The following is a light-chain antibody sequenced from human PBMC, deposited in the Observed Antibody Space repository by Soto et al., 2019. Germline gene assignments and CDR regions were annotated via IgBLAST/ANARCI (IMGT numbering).Light chain of an antibody. V-gene: IGKV1-5*01. Sequence: DSQMTQSPSTLPASVGDRVAISSRASQSISNCLAWYQQKPGTAPKLLIYHASTLESGVPSRFSGSGSGTEFTLTISGLQPDDYASYFCLQYDSYPYSFGQGTKVDI. CDR2: HAS. J-gene: IGKJ2*01. CDR1: QSISNC. CDR3: LQYDSYPYS.